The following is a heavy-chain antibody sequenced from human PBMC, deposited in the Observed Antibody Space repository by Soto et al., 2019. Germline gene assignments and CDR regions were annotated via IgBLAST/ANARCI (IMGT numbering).Heavy chain of an antibody. CDR1: GFTFSNAW. CDR2: IKSKADGGTT. V-gene: IGHV3-15*01. Sequence: GGSLRLSXAASGFTFSNAWMSWVRQAPGKGLEWVGRIKSKADGGTTDYAAPVKGRFTISRDNSKNTLNLEMNSLRAEDTAIYYCLKDRVPGAYGNYYGMDVWGQGTTVTVSS. CDR3: LKDRVPGAYGNYYGMDV. D-gene: IGHD5-12*01. J-gene: IGHJ6*02.